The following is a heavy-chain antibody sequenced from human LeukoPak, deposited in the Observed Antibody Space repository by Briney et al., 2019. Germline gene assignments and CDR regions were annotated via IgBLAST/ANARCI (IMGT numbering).Heavy chain of an antibody. D-gene: IGHD3-10*01. Sequence: ASVTVSCTTSGYTFTTYDINWVRQATGQGLEWMGWMNPNTGDTGYAQKFQGRVTLTRNTSISTAYMELSSLRSEDTAVYYCARDPYYGSGRYRYGMDVWGKGTTVTISS. V-gene: IGHV1-8*01. J-gene: IGHJ6*04. CDR3: ARDPYYGSGRYRYGMDV. CDR2: MNPNTGDT. CDR1: GYTFTTYD.